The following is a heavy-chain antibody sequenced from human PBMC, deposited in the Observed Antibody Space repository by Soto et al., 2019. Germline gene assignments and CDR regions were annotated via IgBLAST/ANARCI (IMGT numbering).Heavy chain of an antibody. J-gene: IGHJ5*01. CDR2: ISWDGGSI. CDR1: GFKFDDYM. CDR3: AKEGNGGSSLDS. Sequence: GGSLRLSCEASGFKFDDYMMHWVRQAPGKGLEWISLISWDGGSIDYADSIKGRFTVSRDNSKTSLYLHMHSLTSDDSALYFCAKEGNGGSSLDSWGQGTLVTVSS. D-gene: IGHD2-15*01. V-gene: IGHV3-43*01.